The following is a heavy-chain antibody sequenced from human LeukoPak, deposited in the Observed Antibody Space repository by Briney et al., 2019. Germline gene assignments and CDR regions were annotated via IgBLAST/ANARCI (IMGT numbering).Heavy chain of an antibody. V-gene: IGHV3-48*01. J-gene: IGHJ5*02. CDR3: ARAFRQEPDCSSTSCYPNWFDP. Sequence: SGGSLRLSCAASGLTFSSYSMNWVRQAPGKGLEWVSYISSSSSTIYYADSVKGRFTISRDNAKNSLYLQMNSLRAEDTAVYYCARAFRQEPDCSSTSCYPNWFDPWGQGTLVTVSS. CDR2: ISSSSSTI. CDR1: GLTFSSYS. D-gene: IGHD2-2*01.